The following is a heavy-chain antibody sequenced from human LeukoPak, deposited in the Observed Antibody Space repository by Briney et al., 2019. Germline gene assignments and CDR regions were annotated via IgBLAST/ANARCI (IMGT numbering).Heavy chain of an antibody. CDR3: ARVSDYCSSTSCYPAFLEY. Sequence: PGGSLRLSCAASGFTFSRHSMKWGRQAPGKGLEWGSYISSSSSTIFYSVSVKGRFTISRDHAQNSLYLQMNSLRAEDTAVYYCARVSDYCSSTSCYPAFLEYWGQGTLVTVPS. CDR2: ISSSSSTI. V-gene: IGHV3-48*01. CDR1: GFTFSRHS. J-gene: IGHJ4*02. D-gene: IGHD2-2*01.